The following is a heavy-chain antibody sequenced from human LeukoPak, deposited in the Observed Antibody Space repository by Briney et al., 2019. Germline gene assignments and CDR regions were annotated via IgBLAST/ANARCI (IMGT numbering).Heavy chain of an antibody. J-gene: IGHJ3*02. CDR3: ATEGYYYGFDI. CDR1: GFTFSTDS. CDR2: INSSSSYI. Sequence: GRCLRLSCAPSGFTFSTDSMNSVSQAPGSWLGGVSLINSSSSYIYYVDAVKGRPTISSDNAKNALYLQMNNLRAEDTAVYYCATEGYYYGFDIWGEGTMVTVSS. D-gene: IGHD3-10*01. V-gene: IGHV3-21*01.